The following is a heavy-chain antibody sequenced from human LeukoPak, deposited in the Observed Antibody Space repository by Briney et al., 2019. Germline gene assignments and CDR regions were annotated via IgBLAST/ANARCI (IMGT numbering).Heavy chain of an antibody. D-gene: IGHD3-22*01. CDR3: AKGYYYDSSGYGS. Sequence: PGGSLRLSCSASGFTFSRNTMHWVRQAPGKGLEWVSYISSSSSYTNYADSVKGRFTISRDNAKNSLYLQMNSLRAEDTAVYYCAKGYYYDSSGYGSWGQGTMVTVSS. J-gene: IGHJ3*01. CDR1: GFTFSRNT. V-gene: IGHV3-21*05. CDR2: ISSSSSYT.